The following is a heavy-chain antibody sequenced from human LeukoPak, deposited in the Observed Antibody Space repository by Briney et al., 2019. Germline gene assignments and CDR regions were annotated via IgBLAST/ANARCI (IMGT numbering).Heavy chain of an antibody. D-gene: IGHD2-21*02. V-gene: IGHV3-33*01. CDR3: VSLSGYCGGDCYRGDAFDI. CDR1: GFTFSSYG. J-gene: IGHJ3*02. CDR2: IWYDGSNK. Sequence: PGGSLRLSCAASGFTFSSYGMHWVRQAPGKGLEWVAVIWYDGSNKYYADSVKGRFTISRDNSKNTLYLQMNSLRAEDTAVYYCVSLSGYCGGDCYRGDAFDIWGQGTMVTVSS.